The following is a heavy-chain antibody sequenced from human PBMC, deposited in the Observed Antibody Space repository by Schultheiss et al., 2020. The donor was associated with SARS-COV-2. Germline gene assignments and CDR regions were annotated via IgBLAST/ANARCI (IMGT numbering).Heavy chain of an antibody. J-gene: IGHJ4*02. D-gene: IGHD6-13*01. CDR1: GFAFSSHW. CDR2: ISYDGSNK. CDR3: ARGRSSSWYGALEHY. V-gene: IGHV3-30*03. Sequence: GGSLRLSCAASGFAFSSHWMRWVRQAPGKGLEWVAVISYDGSNKYYADSVKGRFTISRDNSKNTLYLQMNSLRAEDTAVYYCARGRSSSWYGALEHYWGQGTLVTVSS.